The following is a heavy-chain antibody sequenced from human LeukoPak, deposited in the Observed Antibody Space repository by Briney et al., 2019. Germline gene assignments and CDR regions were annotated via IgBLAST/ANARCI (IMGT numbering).Heavy chain of an antibody. J-gene: IGHJ4*02. Sequence: SVKVSCKASGYTFTSYDINWVRQATGQGLEWMGWIIPIFGIANYAQKFQGRVTITADKSTSTAYMELSSLRSEDTAVYYCARDFRGELPDYWGQGTLVTVSS. CDR2: IIPIFGIA. CDR3: ARDFRGELPDY. V-gene: IGHV1-69*10. CDR1: GYTFTSYD. D-gene: IGHD1-26*01.